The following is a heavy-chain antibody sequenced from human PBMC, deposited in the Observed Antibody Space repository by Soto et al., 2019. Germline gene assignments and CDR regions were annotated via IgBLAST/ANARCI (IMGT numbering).Heavy chain of an antibody. CDR1: GFTFSSYS. CDR3: ARSITMVRGVIIWNWFDP. CDR2: ISSSSTI. D-gene: IGHD3-10*01. Sequence: EVQLVESGGGLVQPGGSLRLSCAASGFTFSSYSMNWVRQAPGKGLEWVSYISSSSTIYYADSVKGRFTISRDNAKNSLYLQMNSLRAEDTAVYYCARSITMVRGVIIWNWFDPWGQGTLVTVSS. V-gene: IGHV3-48*01. J-gene: IGHJ5*02.